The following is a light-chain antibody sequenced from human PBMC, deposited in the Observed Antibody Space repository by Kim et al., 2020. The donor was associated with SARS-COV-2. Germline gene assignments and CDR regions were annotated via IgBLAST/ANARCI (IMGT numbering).Light chain of an antibody. CDR2: HVS. V-gene: IGKV3-15*01. J-gene: IGKJ2*01. CDR1: QNIGRD. CDR3: QQYDNWPPNT. Sequence: VSPGETVTLSCRASQNIGRDLAWYQQKAGQAPRLLMYHVSARATGIPARFSGSGSGTEFTLTISSLQSEDFGVYYCQQYDNWPPNTFGQGTKLEI.